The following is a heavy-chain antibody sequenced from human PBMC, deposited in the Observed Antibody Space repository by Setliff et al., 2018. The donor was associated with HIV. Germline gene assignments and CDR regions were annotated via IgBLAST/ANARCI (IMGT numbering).Heavy chain of an antibody. V-gene: IGHV4-59*08. CDR3: GRSTGTQYYYYYVDV. D-gene: IGHD1-7*01. CDR2: IYYSGST. Sequence: NPSETLSLTCSVSGDPIRSHYWSWIRQPPGKGLEWIGYIYYSGSTDYNPSLKSRATISVDTSKNQFSLKLSSVTAADTAVYYCGRSTGTQYYYYYVDVWGKGTTVTVSS. CDR1: GDPIRSHY. J-gene: IGHJ6*03.